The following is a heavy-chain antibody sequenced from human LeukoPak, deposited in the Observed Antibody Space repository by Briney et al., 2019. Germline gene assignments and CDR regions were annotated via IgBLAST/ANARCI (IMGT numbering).Heavy chain of an antibody. V-gene: IGHV4-61*02. D-gene: IGHD4-17*01. J-gene: IGHJ4*02. Sequence: PSETLSLTCTVSGGSISSGSYYWSWIRQPAGKGLEWIGRIYTSGSTNYNPSLKSRVTISVDTSRNQFSLKLSSVTAADTAVYYCARGPTVTTRGFDHWGQGTLVTVSS. CDR3: ARGPTVTTRGFDH. CDR1: GGSISSGSYY. CDR2: IYTSGST.